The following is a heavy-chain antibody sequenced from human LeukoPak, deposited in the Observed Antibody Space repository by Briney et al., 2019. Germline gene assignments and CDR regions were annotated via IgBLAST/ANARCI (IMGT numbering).Heavy chain of an antibody. CDR2: ISGGGETP. J-gene: IGHJ4*02. Sequence: GGSLRLSCAASGFTFNNYAMNWVRQAPGKGLEWVSSISGGGETPYDAHSAKGRFTISRDNSQNTLYLQMNSLRAEDTAVYYCARDYADYVGYFFFDYWGQGTLVTVSS. V-gene: IGHV3-23*01. CDR1: GFTFNNYA. D-gene: IGHD4-17*01. CDR3: ARDYADYVGYFFFDY.